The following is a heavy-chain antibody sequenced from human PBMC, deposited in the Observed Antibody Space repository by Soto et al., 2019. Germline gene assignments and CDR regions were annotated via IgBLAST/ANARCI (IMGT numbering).Heavy chain of an antibody. V-gene: IGHV1-46*01. J-gene: IGHJ4*02. D-gene: IGHD3-10*01. CDR3: ARAGAGHFDS. CDR2: INPSVGST. CDR1: GYTFTTYN. Sequence: QVQLVQSGAEVRKPGASVKVSCKASGYTFTTYNMHWVRQVPGQGLEWMGVINPSVGSTSYAQKFQGRVTMTRDTSTSTVYMELSSLRSEDTAVYYCARAGAGHFDSWGQGTLVTVSS.